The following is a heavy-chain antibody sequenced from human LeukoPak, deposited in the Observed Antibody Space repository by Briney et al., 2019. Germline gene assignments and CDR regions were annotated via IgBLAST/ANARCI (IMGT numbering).Heavy chain of an antibody. CDR3: ARADSSGWLMYYCGMDV. V-gene: IGHV1-18*01. Sequence: ASVKVSCKASGYTFTSYGISWVRQAPGQGLEWMGWISAYNGNTNYAQKLQGRVTMTTDTSTSTAYMELRSLRSDDTAVYYCARADSSGWLMYYCGMDVWGQGTTVTVSS. CDR2: ISAYNGNT. CDR1: GYTFTSYG. D-gene: IGHD6-19*01. J-gene: IGHJ6*02.